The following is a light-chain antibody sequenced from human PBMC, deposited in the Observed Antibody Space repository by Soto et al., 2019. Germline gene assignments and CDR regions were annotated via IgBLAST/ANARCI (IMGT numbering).Light chain of an antibody. J-gene: IGKJ4*01. V-gene: IGKV1-27*01. Sequence: DIQMTQSPSSLSASVGDRVTITCRASLGIANYLAWYQQKPGKSPNLLIYAASTLQSGVPSRFSGSGSGTDFTLPISRLQPEDVATYYCQKYNSAPLTFGGGTKVEIK. CDR1: LGIANY. CDR3: QKYNSAPLT. CDR2: AAS.